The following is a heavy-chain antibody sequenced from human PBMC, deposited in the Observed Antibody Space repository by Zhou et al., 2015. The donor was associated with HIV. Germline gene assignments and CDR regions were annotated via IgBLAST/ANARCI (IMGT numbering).Heavy chain of an antibody. V-gene: IGHV3-9*01. Sequence: EVQLVESGGGLVQPGRSLRLSCAASGFTFDHNAMHWVRQAPGKGLEWVSGISWNSDTIGYADSVKGRFTISRDSAKNSLHLQMNSLRAEDTAAYYCAKDRIASSGRVAWYFDLWGRGTLVTVSS. CDR3: AKDRIASSGRVAWYFDL. CDR1: GFTFDHNA. J-gene: IGHJ2*01. D-gene: IGHD6-19*01. CDR2: ISWNSDTI.